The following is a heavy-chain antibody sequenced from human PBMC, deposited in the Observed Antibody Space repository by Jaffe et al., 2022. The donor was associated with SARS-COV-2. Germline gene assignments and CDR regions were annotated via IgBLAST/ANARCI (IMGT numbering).Heavy chain of an antibody. J-gene: IGHJ3*02. Sequence: VQLVESGGGSVKPGGSLRLSCVASGFTFRNAWMSWVRQAPGKGLEWVGRIKKKFNGGTTDYPAHVKDRFTISRDDSQNTVYLQMNSLKTEDTAVYYCATEDFEGLFDIWGQGTNVSVST. CDR1: GFTFRNAW. CDR2: IKKKFNGGTT. D-gene: IGHD3-9*01. CDR3: ATEDFEGLFDI. V-gene: IGHV3-15*01.